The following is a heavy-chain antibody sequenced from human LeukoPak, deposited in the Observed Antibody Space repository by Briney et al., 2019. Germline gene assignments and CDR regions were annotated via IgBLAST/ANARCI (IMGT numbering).Heavy chain of an antibody. Sequence: XXAXXXTXASYAMHWVRQAPGQRLEWMGWINAGNGNTKYSQKFQGRVTITRDTSASTAYMELSSLRSEDTAVYYCARGIAAAGYYFDYWGQGTLVTVSS. CDR3: ARGIAAAGYYFDY. CDR1: XXTXASYA. D-gene: IGHD6-13*01. J-gene: IGHJ4*02. V-gene: IGHV1-3*01. CDR2: INAGNGNT.